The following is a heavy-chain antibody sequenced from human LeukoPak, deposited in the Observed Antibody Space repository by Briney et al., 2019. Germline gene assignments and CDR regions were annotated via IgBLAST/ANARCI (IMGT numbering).Heavy chain of an antibody. CDR2: IYYSGST. Sequence: PSETLSLTCTVSGGSIGSYYWSWIRQPPGKGLEWIGYIYYSGSTNYNPSLKSRVTISVDTSKNQFSLKLSSVTAADTAVYYCASSDYYDSSGYYDDAFGIWGQGTMVTVSS. D-gene: IGHD3-22*01. CDR3: ASSDYYDSSGYYDDAFGI. CDR1: GGSIGSYY. J-gene: IGHJ3*02. V-gene: IGHV4-59*01.